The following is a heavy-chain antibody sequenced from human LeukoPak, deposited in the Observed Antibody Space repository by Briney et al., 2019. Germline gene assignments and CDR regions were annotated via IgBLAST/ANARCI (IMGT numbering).Heavy chain of an antibody. Sequence: SVKVSCKASGGTFSSYAISWVRQAPGQGLEWMGRIIPILGIANYAQKFQGRVTITADKSTSTAYMELSSLRSEDTAVYYCARVLEVDTAFDAFDIWGQGTMVTVSS. D-gene: IGHD5-18*01. V-gene: IGHV1-69*04. CDR3: ARVLEVDTAFDAFDI. CDR1: GGTFSSYA. J-gene: IGHJ3*02. CDR2: IIPILGIA.